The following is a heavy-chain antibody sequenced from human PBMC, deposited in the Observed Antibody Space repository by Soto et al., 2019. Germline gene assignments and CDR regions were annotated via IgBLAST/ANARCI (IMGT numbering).Heavy chain of an antibody. Sequence: SETLSLTCAVYDGSLSGYFWSWIRQPPGKELEWIGEINPSGSTNYSPSLKSRVTISGDTSKNQFSLKLRSVTAADTAVYYCARALGLYGSSQGAYYYYYMDVWGKGTTVTVSS. CDR3: ARALGLYGSSQGAYYYYYMDV. J-gene: IGHJ6*03. V-gene: IGHV4-34*01. CDR1: DGSLSGYF. D-gene: IGHD6-6*01. CDR2: INPSGST.